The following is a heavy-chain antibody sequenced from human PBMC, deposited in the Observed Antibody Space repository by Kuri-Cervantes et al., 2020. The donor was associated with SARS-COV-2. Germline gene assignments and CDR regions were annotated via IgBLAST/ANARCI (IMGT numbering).Heavy chain of an antibody. CDR1: CYTTTSCG. CDR2: ISAYNGNT. CDR3: ARGGYYDWLANLYYYYMDV. V-gene: IGHV1-18*01. Sequence: ASVKISCRAACYTTTSCGISWVRQAPGQGREWMGWISAYNGNTNYAQKLQGRVTMTTDTSTSTAYMELRSLRTDDTTVYYCARGGYYDWLANLYYYYMDVWGKGTTVTVSS. J-gene: IGHJ6*03. D-gene: IGHD3-9*01.